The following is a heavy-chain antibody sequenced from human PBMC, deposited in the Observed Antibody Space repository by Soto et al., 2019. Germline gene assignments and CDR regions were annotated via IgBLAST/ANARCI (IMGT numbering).Heavy chain of an antibody. D-gene: IGHD4-17*01. CDR1: GGSISSSSYY. CDR3: ARRDYGDYEDY. CDR2: IYYSGST. V-gene: IGHV4-39*01. J-gene: IGHJ4*02. Sequence: SETLSLTCTVSGGSISSSSYYWGWIRQPPGKGLEWIGSIYYSGSTYYNPSLKSRVTISVDTSKNQFSLKLSSVTAADTAVYYCARRDYGDYEDYWGQGTLVTVSS.